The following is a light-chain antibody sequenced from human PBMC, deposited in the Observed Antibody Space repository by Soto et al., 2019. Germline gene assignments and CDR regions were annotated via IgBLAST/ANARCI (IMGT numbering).Light chain of an antibody. V-gene: IGLV2-14*03. CDR2: GVT. CDR1: HNDIGTYDY. CDR3: SSYTSSSTLV. Sequence: QSALTQPTSVSGSPGQSITISCTGNHNDIGTYDYVSWYQQHPGRAPRLLIHGVTTRPSGISGRFSASKSGLTASLTISGLQPEDEADYYCSSYTSSSTLVFGTGTKVTVL. J-gene: IGLJ1*01.